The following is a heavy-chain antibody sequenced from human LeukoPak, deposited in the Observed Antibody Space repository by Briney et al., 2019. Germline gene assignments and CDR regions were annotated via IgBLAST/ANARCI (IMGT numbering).Heavy chain of an antibody. CDR1: GSSISSSSHY. Sequence: IPSETLSLTCTVSGSSISSSSHYWGWIRQPPGKGLEWIGSISNSGSTYYNPSLKSRVTISVDTSNNQFSLKLSSVTAADTAVYYCATKLNYSYALDYWGQGTLVTVSS. J-gene: IGHJ4*02. CDR2: ISNSGST. CDR3: ATKLNYSYALDY. V-gene: IGHV4-39*07. D-gene: IGHD5-18*01.